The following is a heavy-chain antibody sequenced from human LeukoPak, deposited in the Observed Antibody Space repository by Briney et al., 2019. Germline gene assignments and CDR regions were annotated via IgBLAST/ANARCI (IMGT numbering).Heavy chain of an antibody. D-gene: IGHD6-19*01. CDR3: ARGSSGWYDY. CDR1: RFTFSNYA. Sequence: GRSLRLSCAASRFTFSNYAINWVRQAPGKGLEWVAVISYDGSNKYYADSVKGRFTISRDNAKNSLYLQMNSLRAEDTAVYYCARGSSGWYDYWGQGTLVTVSS. J-gene: IGHJ4*02. V-gene: IGHV3-30*04. CDR2: ISYDGSNK.